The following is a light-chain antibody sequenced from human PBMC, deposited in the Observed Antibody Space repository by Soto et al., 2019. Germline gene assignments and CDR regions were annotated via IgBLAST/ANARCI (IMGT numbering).Light chain of an antibody. CDR2: KAS. Sequence: DIQMTQSPSTLSASVGDRITITCRASESISDWLDWYQQKPGKAPNLLIYKASNLERGAPSRFSGSGSGTEFTLTISSLQPDDSATYYCQQYVGYPLTFGQGTKVEI. V-gene: IGKV1-5*03. J-gene: IGKJ1*01. CDR1: ESISDW. CDR3: QQYVGYPLT.